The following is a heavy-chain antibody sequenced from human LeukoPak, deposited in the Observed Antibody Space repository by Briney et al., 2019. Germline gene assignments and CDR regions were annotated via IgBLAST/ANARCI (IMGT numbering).Heavy chain of an antibody. Sequence: GGSLRLSCAVSEFTFRSHVMSWVRQAPGKELEWVSAIVGSGATTHYADSVKGRFTIPRDNSKNTLYLQMNSLRADDTAVYYCAREGSSHDALDIWGLGTMVTVSS. J-gene: IGHJ3*02. CDR3: AREGSSHDALDI. CDR1: EFTFRSHV. CDR2: IVGSGATT. V-gene: IGHV3-23*01.